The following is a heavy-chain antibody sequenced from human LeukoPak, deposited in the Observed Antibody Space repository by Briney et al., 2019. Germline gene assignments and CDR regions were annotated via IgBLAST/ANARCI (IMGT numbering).Heavy chain of an antibody. Sequence: GGSLRLSCAASGFTFSDYYMSWIRQAPGKGLEWVSYISSSSSYTNYADSVKGRFTISRDSAKNSLYLQMNSLRAEDTAVYYCARLYGDYLNWFDPWGQGTLVTVSS. D-gene: IGHD4-17*01. CDR2: ISSSSSYT. J-gene: IGHJ5*02. CDR1: GFTFSDYY. CDR3: ARLYGDYLNWFDP. V-gene: IGHV3-11*06.